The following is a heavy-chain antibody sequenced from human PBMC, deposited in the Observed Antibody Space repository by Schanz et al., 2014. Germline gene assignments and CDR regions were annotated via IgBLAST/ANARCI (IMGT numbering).Heavy chain of an antibody. J-gene: IGHJ6*02. CDR3: ARVELSVYYYAMDV. CDR1: GFTFKNYG. D-gene: IGHD2-15*01. V-gene: IGHV3-48*01. CDR2: IGSSSTTM. Sequence: LQLVESGGGVVQPGGSLKLSCVASGFTFKNYGIHWVRQALGKGLEWISYIGSSSTTMYYADSVKGRFTISRDNAKNSLYLQMNSLRAEDAAVYYCARVELSVYYYAMDVWGQGTTVTVSS.